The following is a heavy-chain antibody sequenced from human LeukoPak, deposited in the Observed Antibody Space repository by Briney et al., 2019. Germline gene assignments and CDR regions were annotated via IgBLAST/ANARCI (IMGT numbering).Heavy chain of an antibody. CDR3: ARGGTDCGGDCPNWFDP. V-gene: IGHV4-30-4*08. D-gene: IGHD2-21*02. J-gene: IGHJ5*02. Sequence: SETLSLTCTVSGGSISSGDYYWSWIRQPPGKGLEWIGYIYYSGSTYYNPSLKSRVTISVDTSKNQFSLKLSSVTAADTAVYYCARGGTDCGGDCPNWFDPWGQGTLVTVSS. CDR2: IYYSGST. CDR1: GGSISSGDYY.